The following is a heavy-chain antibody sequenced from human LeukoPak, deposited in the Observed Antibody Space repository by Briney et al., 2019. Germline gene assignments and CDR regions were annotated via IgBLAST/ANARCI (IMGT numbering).Heavy chain of an antibody. D-gene: IGHD5-12*01. J-gene: IGHJ4*02. CDR1: GGSISSSSYY. V-gene: IGHV4-61*01. CDR2: IYYSGST. CDR3: ARDGGYLFDY. Sequence: PSETLSLTCTVSGGSISSSSYYWGWIRQPPGKGLEWIGYIYYSGSTNYNPSLKSRVTISVDTSKNQFSLKLSSVTAADTAVYYCARDGGYLFDYWGQGTLVTVSS.